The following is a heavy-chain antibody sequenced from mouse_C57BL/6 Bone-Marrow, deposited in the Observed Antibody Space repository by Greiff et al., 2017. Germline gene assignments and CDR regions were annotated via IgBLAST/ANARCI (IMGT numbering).Heavy chain of an antibody. CDR3: KGRETGYFDY. CDR1: GFTFSNYW. CDR2: IRLKSDNYAT. Sequence: EVKLEESGGGLVQPGGSMKLSCVASGFTFSNYWMNWVRQSPEKGLEWVAQIRLKSDNYATHYAESVKGRFTISRDDSKSSVYLQMNNLRAEETGIYYCKGRETGYFDYWGQGTTLTVSS. V-gene: IGHV6-3*01. J-gene: IGHJ2*01.